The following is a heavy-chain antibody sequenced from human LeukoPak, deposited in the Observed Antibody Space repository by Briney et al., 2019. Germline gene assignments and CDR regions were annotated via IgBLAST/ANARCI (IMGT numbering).Heavy chain of an antibody. D-gene: IGHD3-10*01. CDR3: ARLILWFGESYYFDY. CDR1: GFTFSSYA. Sequence: GGSLRLSCAASGFTFSSYAMHWVRQAPGKGLEWVAVISYDGSNKYYADSVKGRFTISRDNSKNTLYLQMNSLRAEDTAVYYCARLILWFGESYYFDYWGQGTLVIVSS. J-gene: IGHJ4*02. V-gene: IGHV3-30-3*01. CDR2: ISYDGSNK.